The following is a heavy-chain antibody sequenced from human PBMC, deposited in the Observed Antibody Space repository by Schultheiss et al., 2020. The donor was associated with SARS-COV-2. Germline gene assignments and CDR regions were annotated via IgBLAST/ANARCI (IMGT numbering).Heavy chain of an antibody. CDR2: ISAYNGNT. CDR3: ARARFRWNLLDY. J-gene: IGHJ4*02. D-gene: IGHD4-23*01. CDR1: GGTFSSYA. Sequence: ASVKVSCKASGGTFSSYAISWVRQAPGQGLEWMGWISAYNGNTNYAQKLQGRVTMTTDTSTSTAYMELSSLRSEDTAVYYCARARFRWNLLDYWGQGTLVTVSS. V-gene: IGHV1-18*01.